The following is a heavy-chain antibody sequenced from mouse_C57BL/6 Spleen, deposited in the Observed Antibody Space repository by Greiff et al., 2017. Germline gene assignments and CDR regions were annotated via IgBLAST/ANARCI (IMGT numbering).Heavy chain of an antibody. V-gene: IGHV1-55*01. D-gene: IGHD3-3*01. CDR1: GYTFTSYW. CDR2: IYPGSGST. Sequence: QVQLQQPGAELVKPGASVKMSCKASGYTFTSYWITWVKPRPGQGLEWIGDIYPGSGSTNYNEKFKSKATLTVDTSSSTAYMQLSSRTSEDSAVYYCARSAKGLSYAMDYWGQGTSVTVAS. CDR3: ARSAKGLSYAMDY. J-gene: IGHJ4*01.